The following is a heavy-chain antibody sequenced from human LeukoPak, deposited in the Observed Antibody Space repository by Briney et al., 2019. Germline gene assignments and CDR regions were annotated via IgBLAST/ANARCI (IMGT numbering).Heavy chain of an antibody. CDR3: ARNNWGIDY. V-gene: IGHV3-74*01. J-gene: IGHJ4*01. D-gene: IGHD1/OR15-1a*01. CDR2: IDYEGGTT. CDR1: GFTFDDYG. Sequence: GGSLRLSCAASGFTFDDYGLNWVRQVPGKGLVWVSRIDYEGGTTDYADSVEGRFTISRDNARNTLYLQMNSLRAEDTAIYYCARNNWGIDYWGLGTLVTVSS.